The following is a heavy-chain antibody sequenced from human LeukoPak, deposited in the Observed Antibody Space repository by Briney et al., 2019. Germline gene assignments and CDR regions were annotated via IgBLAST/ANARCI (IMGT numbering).Heavy chain of an antibody. CDR3: AKDTSWLAAAGSDY. V-gene: IGHV3-11*04. D-gene: IGHD6-13*01. Sequence: GGSLRLSCAASGFTFSDYYMSWIRQAPGKGLEWVSYISSSGSTIYYADSVKGRFTISRDNAKNSLYLQMNSLRAEDTAVYYCAKDTSWLAAAGSDYWGQGTLVTVSS. J-gene: IGHJ4*02. CDR1: GFTFSDYY. CDR2: ISSSGSTI.